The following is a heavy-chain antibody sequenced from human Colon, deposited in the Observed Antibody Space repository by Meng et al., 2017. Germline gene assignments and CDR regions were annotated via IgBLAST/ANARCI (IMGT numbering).Heavy chain of an antibody. CDR1: GGSVTITGYY. Sequence: QGQLEDSGPGLVRPSDTLSLTCTVSGGSVTITGYYWSWIRQSPGKGLEWIGYIYYTGTTNYNPSLKSRVTISVDTSKNQFSLKLSSVTPADTAVYFCARDNLLTSGSRFCFDYWGQGALVTVSS. CDR3: ARDNLLTSGSRFCFDY. D-gene: IGHD6-19*01. CDR2: IYYTGTT. V-gene: IGHV4-61*08. J-gene: IGHJ4*02.